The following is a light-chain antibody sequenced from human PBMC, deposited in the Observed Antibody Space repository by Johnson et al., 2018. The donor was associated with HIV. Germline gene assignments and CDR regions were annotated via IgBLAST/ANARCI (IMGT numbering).Light chain of an antibody. CDR2: DNN. CDR1: SSNIGNNY. Sequence: QSVLTQPPSVSAAPGQTVTISCSGSSSNIGNNYVSWYQQLPGTAPKLLIYDNNKRPSGIPDRFSGSKSGTSATLGITGLQTGDEAGYYCGTWDSSLSAGRVFGTGTKVTVL. CDR3: GTWDSSLSAGRV. V-gene: IGLV1-51*01. J-gene: IGLJ1*01.